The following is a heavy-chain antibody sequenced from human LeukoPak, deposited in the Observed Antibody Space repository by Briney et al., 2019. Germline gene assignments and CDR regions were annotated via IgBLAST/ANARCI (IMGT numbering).Heavy chain of an antibody. CDR2: ISSSGGSI. J-gene: IGHJ4*02. Sequence: GGSLRHSCAASGLPFCSFEIEWVGQDPGKRLEGVSFISSSGGSIHYADSVKGRFTTSRDNAKKSLYLQIYSLRAEDTAIYYCARSRFLEWFLPFASWGRGTLVTVSS. V-gene: IGHV3-48*03. D-gene: IGHD3-3*01. CDR1: GLPFCSFE. CDR3: ARSRFLEWFLPFAS.